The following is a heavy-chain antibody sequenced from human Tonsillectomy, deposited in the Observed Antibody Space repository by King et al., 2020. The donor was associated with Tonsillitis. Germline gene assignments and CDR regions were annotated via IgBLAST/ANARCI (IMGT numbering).Heavy chain of an antibody. CDR2: ISWHGRDI. V-gene: IGHV3-9*01. Sequence: VQLVESGGGLAQPGRSLRLSCVVSGFTFDEYAMHWVRQAPGKGLECVSGISWHGRDIGYADSVKGRFIISRDNAKDSLYLQMNSLRVEDTALYYCAKDVRSSAMSIDYWAQGTLVTVSS. D-gene: IGHD3-10*01. CDR3: AKDVRSSAMSIDY. CDR1: GFTFDEYA. J-gene: IGHJ4*02.